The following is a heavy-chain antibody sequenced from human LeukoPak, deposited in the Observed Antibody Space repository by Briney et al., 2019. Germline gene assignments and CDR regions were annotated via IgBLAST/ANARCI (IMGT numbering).Heavy chain of an antibody. V-gene: IGHV3-30*02. D-gene: IGHD3-9*01. CDR3: AREPEVRYFDWPVEVMGIDY. J-gene: IGHJ4*02. Sequence: GGSLRLSCAASGFTFSSYGMHWVRQAPGKGLEWVAFIRYDGSNKYYADSVKGRFTISRDNSKNTLYLQMNSLRAEDTAVYYCAREPEVRYFDWPVEVMGIDYWGQGTLVTVSS. CDR2: IRYDGSNK. CDR1: GFTFSSYG.